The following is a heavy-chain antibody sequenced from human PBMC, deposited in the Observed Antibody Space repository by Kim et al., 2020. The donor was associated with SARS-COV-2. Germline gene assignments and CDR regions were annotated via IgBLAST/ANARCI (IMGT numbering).Heavy chain of an antibody. Sequence: SETLSLTCAVYGGSFSGYYWSWIRQPPGKGLEWIGEINHSGSTNYNPSLKSRVTISVDTSKNQFSLKLSSVTAADTAVYYCATRSGQQLVPGYNWFDPWGQGTLVTVSS. V-gene: IGHV4-34*01. CDR3: ATRSGQQLVPGYNWFDP. D-gene: IGHD6-13*01. CDR1: GGSFSGYY. J-gene: IGHJ5*02. CDR2: INHSGST.